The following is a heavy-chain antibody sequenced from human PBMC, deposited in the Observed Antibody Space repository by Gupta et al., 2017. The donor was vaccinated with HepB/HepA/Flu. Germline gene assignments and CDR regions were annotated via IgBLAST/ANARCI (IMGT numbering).Heavy chain of an antibody. Sequence: QVQLVESGGGLVKPGGSLRLSCAASGFTFSDYYLSWIRQAPGKGLEWVSYISSSGSTIYYADSVKGRFTISRDNAKNSLYLQMNSLRAEDTAVYYCASIQLNPLDDAFDIWGQGTMVTVSS. D-gene: IGHD5-18*01. CDR2: ISSSGSTI. J-gene: IGHJ3*02. V-gene: IGHV3-11*01. CDR1: GFTFSDYY. CDR3: ASIQLNPLDDAFDI.